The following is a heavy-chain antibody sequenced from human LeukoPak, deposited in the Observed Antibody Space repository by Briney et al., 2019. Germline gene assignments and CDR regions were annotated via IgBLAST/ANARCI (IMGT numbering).Heavy chain of an antibody. CDR1: GFTFSSYG. CDR2: IRYDGSNK. V-gene: IGHV3-30*02. Sequence: GGSLRLSCAASGFTFSSYGMHWVRQAPGKGLEWVAFIRYDGSNKYYADSVKGRFTISRDNSKNTLYLQMNSLRAEDTAVYYCAKDLGRIAVSGAILDYWGQGTLVTVSS. J-gene: IGHJ4*02. CDR3: AKDLGRIAVSGAILDY. D-gene: IGHD6-19*01.